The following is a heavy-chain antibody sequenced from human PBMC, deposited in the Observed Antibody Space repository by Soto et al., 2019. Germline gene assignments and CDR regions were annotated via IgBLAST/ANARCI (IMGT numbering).Heavy chain of an antibody. CDR1: GITFSSYA. CDR2: ISGSGGST. D-gene: IGHD3-16*02. Sequence: GGSLRLSCAASGITFSSYAMSWVRQAPGKGLEWVSAISGSGGSTYYADSVKGRFTISRDNSKNTLYLQMNSLRAEDTAVYYCAKAPDYDYIWGSYRTYVDAFDIWGQGTMVTVS. V-gene: IGHV3-23*01. CDR3: AKAPDYDYIWGSYRTYVDAFDI. J-gene: IGHJ3*02.